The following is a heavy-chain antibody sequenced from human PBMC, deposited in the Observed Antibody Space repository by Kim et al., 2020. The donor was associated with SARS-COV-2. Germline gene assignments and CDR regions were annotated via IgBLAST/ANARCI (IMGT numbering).Heavy chain of an antibody. D-gene: IGHD3-3*01. CDR2: DT. CDR3: ARMSGLDAFDI. V-gene: IGHV5-51*01. J-gene: IGHJ3*02. Sequence: DTRYSPSFQGQVTSSADKSINTAYLQWSSLKASDTAIYYCARMSGLDAFDIWGQGTMVTVSS.